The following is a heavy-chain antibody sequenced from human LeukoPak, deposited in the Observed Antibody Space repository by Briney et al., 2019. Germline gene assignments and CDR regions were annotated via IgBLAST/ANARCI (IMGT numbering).Heavy chain of an antibody. J-gene: IGHJ4*02. V-gene: IGHV4-34*01. CDR1: GGSFSGYY. D-gene: IGHD2-2*01. Sequence: PSETLSLTCAVYGGSFSGYYWSWIRQPPGKGLEWIGEINHSGSTNYNPSLKSRVTISVDTSKNQFSLKLSSVTAADTAVYYCARGGRKDIVVVPAAGYYFDYWGQGTLVTVSS. CDR2: INHSGST. CDR3: ARGGRKDIVVVPAAGYYFDY.